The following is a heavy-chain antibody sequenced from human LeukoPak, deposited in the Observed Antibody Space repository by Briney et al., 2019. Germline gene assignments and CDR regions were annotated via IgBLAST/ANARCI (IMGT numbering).Heavy chain of an antibody. Sequence: GASVKVSCKASGYTFTSYGISWVRQAPGQGLEWMGWISAYNGNTNYAQKLQGRVTMTTDTSTSTAYMELRSLRSDDTAVYYCARGLAMASSAHPDFDYWGQGTLVTVSS. J-gene: IGHJ4*02. CDR1: GYTFTSYG. CDR2: ISAYNGNT. CDR3: ARGLAMASSAHPDFDY. D-gene: IGHD5-18*01. V-gene: IGHV1-18*01.